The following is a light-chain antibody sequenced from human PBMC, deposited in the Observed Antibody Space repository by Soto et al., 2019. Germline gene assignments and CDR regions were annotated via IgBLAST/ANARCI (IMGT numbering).Light chain of an antibody. J-gene: IGKJ1*01. V-gene: IGKV3-20*01. CDR2: DAS. CDR3: QQYNNWPPWT. Sequence: ELVLSQSPGTLSLTPGERATLSCRASQTVRNNYLAWYQQKPGQAPRLLIYDASSRATGIPDRFSGGGSGTDFTLTISSLQSEDFAVYYCQQYNNWPPWTFGQGTMV. CDR1: QTVRNNY.